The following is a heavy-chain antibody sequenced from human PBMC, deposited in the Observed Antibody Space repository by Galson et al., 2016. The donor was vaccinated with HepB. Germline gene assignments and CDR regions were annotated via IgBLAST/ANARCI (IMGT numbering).Heavy chain of an antibody. CDR1: GFTFSDYY. D-gene: IGHD6-6*01. CDR3: ARGASGSPRLARVNFDY. CDR2: ISSSGLSII. V-gene: IGHV3-11*01. Sequence: SLRLSCAASGFTFSDYYMSWIRQAPGKGLEWVSYISSSGLSIIKYADSVKGRFTISRGNAKNSVYLHMISLTPEDTAVYYCARGASGSPRLARVNFDYWGQGALVTVSS. J-gene: IGHJ4*02.